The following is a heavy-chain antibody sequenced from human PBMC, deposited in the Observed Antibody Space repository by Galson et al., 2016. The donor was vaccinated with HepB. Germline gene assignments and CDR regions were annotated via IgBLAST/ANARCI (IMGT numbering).Heavy chain of an antibody. CDR1: GFTFSSYW. CDR2: LYRDGST. D-gene: IGHD3-10*01. V-gene: IGHV3-53*01. CDR3: ARNMYGAATNYIGDVFDI. Sequence: SLRLSCAASGFTFSSYWMNWVRQAPGKGLEWVSVLYRDGSTYYADSVEGRFTISRDNSRNTLYLQMNSLRAEDTAMYYCARNMYGAATNYIGDVFDIWGQGTMVTVSS. J-gene: IGHJ3*02.